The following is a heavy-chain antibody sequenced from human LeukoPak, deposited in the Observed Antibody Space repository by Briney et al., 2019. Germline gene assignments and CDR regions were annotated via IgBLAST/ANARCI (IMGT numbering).Heavy chain of an antibody. Sequence: ASVKVSCKASGYTFPSYFMHWVRQAPGQGLEWMGIINPTGGSTTYAQKFQGRVTMTRDTSTSTVYMELSSLRSDDTAVYYCARAYYYDSSRGDYWGQGTLVTVSS. CDR3: ARAYYYDSSRGDY. CDR1: GYTFPSYF. V-gene: IGHV1-46*01. CDR2: INPTGGST. D-gene: IGHD3-22*01. J-gene: IGHJ4*02.